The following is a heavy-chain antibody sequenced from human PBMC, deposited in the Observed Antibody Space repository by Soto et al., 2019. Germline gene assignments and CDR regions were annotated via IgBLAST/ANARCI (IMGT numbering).Heavy chain of an antibody. V-gene: IGHV1-69*01. J-gene: IGHJ4*02. Sequence: QVQLVQSGAEVKKPGSSVKVSCKASGGTFSSYSINWVRQAPGQGLEWMGEMIPIFGTANFAQKFQGSVTITADETTSTAYMELSSPRSEDTAVYYCARDGGRHSVGIDYWGQGTLVTVSS. D-gene: IGHD1-26*01. CDR2: MIPIFGTA. CDR3: ARDGGRHSVGIDY. CDR1: GGTFSSYS.